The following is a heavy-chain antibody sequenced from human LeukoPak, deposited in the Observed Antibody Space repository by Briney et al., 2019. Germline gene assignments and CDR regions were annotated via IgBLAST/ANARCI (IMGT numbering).Heavy chain of an antibody. Sequence: ASVKVSCKASGYTFTSYYMHWVRQAPGQGLEWMGWISAYNGNTNYAQKLQGRVTMTTDTSTSTAYMELRSLRSDDTAVYYCARGGYYYDSSGYYTVDAFDIWGQGTMVTVSS. CDR3: ARGGYYYDSSGYYTVDAFDI. CDR1: GYTFTSYY. CDR2: ISAYNGNT. D-gene: IGHD3-22*01. J-gene: IGHJ3*02. V-gene: IGHV1-18*04.